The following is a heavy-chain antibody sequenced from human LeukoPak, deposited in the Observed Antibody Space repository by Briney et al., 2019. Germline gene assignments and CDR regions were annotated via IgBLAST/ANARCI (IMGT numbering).Heavy chain of an antibody. CDR3: ARDLLNEGNHLDY. V-gene: IGHV4-30-2*05. D-gene: IGHD4-23*01. CDR2: IYYSGST. Sequence: SQTLSLTCAVSGGSISSGGYSWSWIRQPPGKGLEWIGYIYYSGSTYYNPSLKSRVTVSVDTSKNQFSLKLSSVTAADTAVYYCARDLLNEGNHLDYWGQGTLVTVSS. J-gene: IGHJ4*02. CDR1: GGSISSGGYS.